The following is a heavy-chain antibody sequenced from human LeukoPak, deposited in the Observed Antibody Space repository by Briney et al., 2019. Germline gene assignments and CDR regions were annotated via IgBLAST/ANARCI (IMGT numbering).Heavy chain of an antibody. J-gene: IGHJ4*02. D-gene: IGHD3-3*01. Sequence: SENLSLTCTVSGGSISSYYWSWIRQPAGKGLEWIGRIYTSGSTNYNPSLKSRVTISVDTSKNQFSLKLSSVTAADTAVYYCASGGTIFGLNWGQGTLVTVSS. V-gene: IGHV4-4*07. CDR2: IYTSGST. CDR1: GGSISSYY. CDR3: ASGGTIFGLN.